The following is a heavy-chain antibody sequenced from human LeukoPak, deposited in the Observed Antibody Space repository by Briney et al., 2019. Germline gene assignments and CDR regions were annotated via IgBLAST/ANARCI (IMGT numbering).Heavy chain of an antibody. V-gene: IGHV3-23*01. CDR3: AKDWRDYGDFHAFDI. CDR1: GFTLSGYA. J-gene: IGHJ3*02. Sequence: GGSLRLSCAASGFTLSGYAMTWVRQAPGKGPEWVSAFGGDGRSTYYADSVKGRFTISRDNSKNTLYLQMSSLRAEDTAIYYCAKDWRDYGDFHAFDIWGQGTMVTVSS. D-gene: IGHD4-17*01. CDR2: FGGDGRST.